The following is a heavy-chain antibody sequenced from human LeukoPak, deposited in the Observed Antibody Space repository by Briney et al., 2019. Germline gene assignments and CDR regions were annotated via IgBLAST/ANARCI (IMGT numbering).Heavy chain of an antibody. J-gene: IGHJ5*02. CDR2: IYYSGST. CDR1: GGSISSSSYY. CDR3: ARVFYGSGRGFDP. Sequence: SETLSLTCTVSGGSISSSSYYWGWIRQPPGKGLEWIGSIYYSGSTYYNPSLKSRVTISVDTSKNQFPLKLSSVTAADTAVYYCARVFYGSGRGFDPWGQGTLVTVSS. V-gene: IGHV4-39*06. D-gene: IGHD3-10*01.